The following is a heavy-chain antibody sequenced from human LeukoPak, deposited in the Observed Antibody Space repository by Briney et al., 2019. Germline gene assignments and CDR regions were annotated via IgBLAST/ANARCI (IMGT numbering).Heavy chain of an antibody. CDR1: GGSISRSSYY. Sequence: SSETLSLTCTVSGGSISRSSYYWGWIRQPPGKGLEWIGSVYYSGTTYYNPSLKSRVTISVDTSKNQFSLKLSSVTPAHTAVYHCAVDQRYSYGTFDYWGQGTLVTVSS. J-gene: IGHJ4*02. D-gene: IGHD5-18*01. CDR2: VYYSGTT. V-gene: IGHV4-39*01. CDR3: AVDQRYSYGTFDY.